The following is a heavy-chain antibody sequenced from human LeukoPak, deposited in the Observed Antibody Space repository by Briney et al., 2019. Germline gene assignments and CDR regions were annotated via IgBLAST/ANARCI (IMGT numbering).Heavy chain of an antibody. Sequence: PSVTLSLTCAVSGGSINNYYWSWIRQPPGKGLEWIGYIYDSGSTNYNPSLKSRVTTSLDTSKNQFSLKLSSVTAADTAVYYCARGGYYGSGNDFRFDPWGQGTLVTVSS. V-gene: IGHV4-59*01. D-gene: IGHD3-10*01. CDR2: IYDSGST. CDR3: ARGGYYGSGNDFRFDP. CDR1: GGSINNYY. J-gene: IGHJ5*02.